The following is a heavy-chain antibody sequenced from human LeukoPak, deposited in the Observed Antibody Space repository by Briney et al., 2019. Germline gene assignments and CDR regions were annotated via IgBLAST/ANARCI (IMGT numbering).Heavy chain of an antibody. J-gene: IGHJ4*02. CDR1: GFTFSTYN. V-gene: IGHV3-21*01. CDR2: ISSSTNYM. Sequence: GGSLRLSCAASGFTFSTYNMNWVRQAPGKGLEWVSSISSSTNYMYYADSVKGRFTISRDNAKNSLYLQMNSLRAEDAAMYCCARGLVVAGFDYWGQGTLVTVSS. D-gene: IGHD6-19*01. CDR3: ARGLVVAGFDY.